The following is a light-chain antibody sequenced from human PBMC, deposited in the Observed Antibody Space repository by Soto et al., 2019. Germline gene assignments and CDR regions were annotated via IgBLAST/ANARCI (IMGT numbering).Light chain of an antibody. J-gene: IGLJ1*01. CDR2: EVS. CDR1: SSDVGGYKY. V-gene: IGLV2-14*01. Sequence: QSVLTQPASVSGSPGQSITISCTGTSSDVGGYKYVSWHQLHPGKAPKLIIYEVSNRPSGVSNRFSGSKSGNTASLTISGLQAEDEADYYCSSYSRSTADVFGTGTKVTVL. CDR3: SSYSRSTADV.